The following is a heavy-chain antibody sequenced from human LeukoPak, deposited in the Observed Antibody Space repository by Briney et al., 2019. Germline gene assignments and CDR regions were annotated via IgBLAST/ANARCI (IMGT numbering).Heavy chain of an antibody. CDR3: ARHGLTWVFDY. D-gene: IGHD2-8*01. J-gene: IGHJ4*02. CDR1: GGSINNDY. CDR2: IHYTGST. Sequence: SETLSLTCTVSGGSINNDYWSWIRQPPGKGLEWIGYIHYTGSTNYNPSLKSRVTISVDTSKNQFSLRLSSVTAADTAVYYCARHGLTWVFDYWGQGALVTVSS. V-gene: IGHV4-59*08.